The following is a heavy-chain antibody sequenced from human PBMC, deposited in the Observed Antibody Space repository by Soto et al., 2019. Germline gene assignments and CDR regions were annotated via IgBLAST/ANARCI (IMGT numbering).Heavy chain of an antibody. D-gene: IGHD3-22*01. Sequence: ASVKVSCKPSGYTFTSYCISWVRQAPGQGLEWMGWITANNVNTNYAQKFQGRVTMTTDTSTATAYMELRSLRSDDTAVYYCARDMGGYYFEPNDYWGQGTLVTVSS. CDR2: ITANNVNT. CDR1: GYTFTSYC. J-gene: IGHJ4*02. CDR3: ARDMGGYYFEPNDY. V-gene: IGHV1-18*01.